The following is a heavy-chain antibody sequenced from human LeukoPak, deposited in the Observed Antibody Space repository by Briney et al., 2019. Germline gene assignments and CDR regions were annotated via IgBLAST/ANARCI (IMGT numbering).Heavy chain of an antibody. Sequence: GGSLRLSCAASGFTFSDYYMSWIRQAPGKGLEWVSYISSSGSTIYYADSVKGRFTISRDNAKNSLYLQMNSLRAEDTAVYYCARAPITIFGVVKTTYYMDVWGKGTTVTVS. J-gene: IGHJ6*03. CDR1: GFTFSDYY. D-gene: IGHD3-3*01. V-gene: IGHV3-11*04. CDR2: ISSSGSTI. CDR3: ARAPITIFGVVKTTYYMDV.